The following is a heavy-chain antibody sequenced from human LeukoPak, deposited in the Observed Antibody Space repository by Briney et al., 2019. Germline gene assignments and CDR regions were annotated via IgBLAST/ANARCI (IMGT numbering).Heavy chain of an antibody. CDR2: IYYSGST. CDR1: GGSISSGGYY. V-gene: IGHV4-31*03. CDR3: ARDSGSGWFQGVMDV. D-gene: IGHD6-19*01. Sequence: SETLSLTCTVSGGSISSGGYYWSWIRQHPGKGLEWIGYIYYSGSTYYSPSLKSRVTISIDTSKNQFSLKLSSVTAADTAVYYCARDSGSGWFQGVMDVWGQGTTVTVSS. J-gene: IGHJ6*02.